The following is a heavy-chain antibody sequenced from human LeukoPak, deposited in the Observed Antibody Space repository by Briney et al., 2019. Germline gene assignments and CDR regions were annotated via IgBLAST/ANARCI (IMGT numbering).Heavy chain of an antibody. CDR1: GGSISSYY. D-gene: IGHD1-20*01. CDR3: ARGSISGTRIYYYYYLDV. V-gene: IGHV4-59*13. CDR2: MYNSGSA. Sequence: PSETLSLTCSVSGGSISSYYWSWIRQPPGKGLEWIGYMYNSGSANYNPSLKSRVTISLDTSKNQFSLKPNSVTAADTAVYFCARGSISGTRIYYYYYLDVWGKGTTVTISS. J-gene: IGHJ6*03.